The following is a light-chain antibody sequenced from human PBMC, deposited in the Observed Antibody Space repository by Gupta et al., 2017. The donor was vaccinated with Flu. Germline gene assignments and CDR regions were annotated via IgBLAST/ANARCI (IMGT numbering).Light chain of an antibody. CDR1: QSVSSY. CDR3: QQRSNWPPT. Sequence: EIVLTQSPATLSLSPGERATLSCRASQSVSSYLAWYQQKPGQAPRLLIYDASNRATGIPVRFSGSASGTDFTLTISSLEPEDFAVYYSQQRSNWPPTFGQGTKLEIK. CDR2: DAS. J-gene: IGKJ2*01. V-gene: IGKV3-11*01.